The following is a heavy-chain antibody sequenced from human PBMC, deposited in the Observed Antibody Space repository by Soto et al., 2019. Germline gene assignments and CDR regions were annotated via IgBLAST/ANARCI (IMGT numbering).Heavy chain of an antibody. Sequence: EVQLLESGGGLVQPGGSLRLSCAASGFTFSSYAMSWVRQAPGKGLEWVSAISGSGGSTYYADSVKGRFTISRDNSKNPLYLQMNSVRAEDTAVYYCAKGRQVGAMGLTDAFDIWGQGTMVTVSS. CDR1: GFTFSSYA. D-gene: IGHD1-26*01. CDR2: ISGSGGST. V-gene: IGHV3-23*01. CDR3: AKGRQVGAMGLTDAFDI. J-gene: IGHJ3*02.